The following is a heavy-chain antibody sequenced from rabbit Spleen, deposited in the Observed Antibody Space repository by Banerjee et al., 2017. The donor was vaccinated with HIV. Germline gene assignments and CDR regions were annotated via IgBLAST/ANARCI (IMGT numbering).Heavy chain of an antibody. V-gene: IGHV1S45*01. J-gene: IGHJ6*01. CDR1: GFTLSSYYM. D-gene: IGHD1-1*01. CDR3: ARDTSTSFSTYGMDL. Sequence: QEQLEESAGGLVQPGGSLKLSCKASGFTLSSYYMNWVRQAPGKGLEWISCIAGSSSGFTYSATWATGRFPISKTSSTTVTLQMTSLTVADTATYFCARDTSTSFSTYGMDLWGQGTLVTVS. CDR2: IAGSSSGFT.